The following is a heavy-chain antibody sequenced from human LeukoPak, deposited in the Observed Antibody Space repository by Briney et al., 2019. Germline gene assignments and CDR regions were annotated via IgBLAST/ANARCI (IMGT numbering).Heavy chain of an antibody. CDR1: GFTFSSYS. CDR2: MKKDGSEA. V-gene: IGHV3-7*01. Sequence: GGSLRLSCVVSGFTFSSYSMIWVRQAPGKGRQWVANMKKDGSEANYVDSVKGRFTISRDHAKHSLYLQMNSLRAEDTAVYYCGRHRSGSGTYFIDYWGQGTLVSVSS. J-gene: IGHJ4*02. CDR3: GRHRSGSGTYFIDY. D-gene: IGHD3-10*01.